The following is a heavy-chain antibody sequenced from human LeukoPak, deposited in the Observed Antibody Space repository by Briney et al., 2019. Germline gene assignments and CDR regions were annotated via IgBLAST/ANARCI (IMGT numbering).Heavy chain of an antibody. V-gene: IGHV3-23*01. CDR1: GFTFSSHG. Sequence: GGSLRLSCAASGFTFSSHGMSWVRQAPGKGLEWVSAISGSGGSTYYADSVKGRFTISRDNSKNTLYLQMNSLRAEDTAVYYYAKSVTMLVVVSRIDYWGQGTLVTVSS. CDR2: ISGSGGST. CDR3: AKSVTMLVVVSRIDY. J-gene: IGHJ4*02. D-gene: IGHD3-22*01.